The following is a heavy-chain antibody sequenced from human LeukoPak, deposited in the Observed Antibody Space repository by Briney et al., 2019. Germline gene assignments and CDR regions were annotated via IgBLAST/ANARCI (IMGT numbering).Heavy chain of an antibody. CDR1: GGSFSGYY. Sequence: SETLSLTCAVYGGSFSGYYWSWIRQPPGKGLEWIGEINHSGSTNYNPSLKSRVTISVDTSKNQFSLKLSSVTAADTAVYYCARDLYSYGYVGNWFDPWGQGTLVTVSS. D-gene: IGHD5-18*01. CDR2: INHSGST. CDR3: ARDLYSYGYVGNWFDP. J-gene: IGHJ5*02. V-gene: IGHV4-34*01.